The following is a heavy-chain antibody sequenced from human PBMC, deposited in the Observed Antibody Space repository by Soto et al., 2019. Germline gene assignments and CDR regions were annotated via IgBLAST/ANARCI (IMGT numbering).Heavy chain of an antibody. V-gene: IGHV1-69*13. Sequence: SVKVSCKASGGTFSSYAISWVRQAPGQGLEWMGGIIPIFGTANYAQKFQGRVTITADESTSTAYMELSSLRSEDTAVYYCARTYYYGSGSFDYRGQGTLVTVSS. CDR3: ARTYYYGSGSFDY. CDR1: GGTFSSYA. D-gene: IGHD3-10*01. CDR2: IIPIFGTA. J-gene: IGHJ4*02.